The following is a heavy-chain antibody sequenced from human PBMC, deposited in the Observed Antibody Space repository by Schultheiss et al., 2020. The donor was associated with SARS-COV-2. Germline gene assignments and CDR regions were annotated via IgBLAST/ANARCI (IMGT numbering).Heavy chain of an antibody. CDR3: ARLYCSSTSCLANWFDP. CDR1: GGSISSYY. J-gene: IGHJ5*02. V-gene: IGHV4-59*01. Sequence: SQTLSLTCTVSGGSISSYYWSWIRQPPGKGLEWIGYIYYSGSTNYNPSLKSRVTISVDTSKNQFSLKLSSVTAADTAVYYCARLYCSSTSCLANWFDPWGQGTLVTVS. D-gene: IGHD2-2*01. CDR2: IYYSGST.